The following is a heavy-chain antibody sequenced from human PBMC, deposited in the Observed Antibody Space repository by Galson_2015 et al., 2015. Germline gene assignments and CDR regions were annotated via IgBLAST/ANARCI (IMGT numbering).Heavy chain of an antibody. CDR1: GSSVTNYY. CDR3: ARGQYSSGW. Sequence: LSLTCSVSGSSVTNYYWSWIRQPPGKGLEWIGYISHTGNTNYNPSLKSRVTILMDTSKNQLCLKLTSVTAADTAVYYCARGQYSSGWWGQGTLVTVSS. J-gene: IGHJ4*02. D-gene: IGHD6-25*01. CDR2: ISHTGNT. V-gene: IGHV4-59*02.